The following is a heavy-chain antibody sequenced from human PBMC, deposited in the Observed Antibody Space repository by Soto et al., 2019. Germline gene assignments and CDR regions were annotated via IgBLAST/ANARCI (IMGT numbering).Heavy chain of an antibody. D-gene: IGHD3-22*01. CDR1: GFTFSSYG. CDR3: ARDRIYYYDSSGYGEIDD. J-gene: IGHJ4*02. V-gene: IGHV3-33*01. Sequence: GGSLRLSCAASGFTFSSYGMHWVRQAPGKGLEWVAVIWYDGSNKYYADSVKGRFTISRDNSKNTLYLQMNSLRAEDTAVYYCARDRIYYYDSSGYGEIDDWGQGTLVTVSS. CDR2: IWYDGSNK.